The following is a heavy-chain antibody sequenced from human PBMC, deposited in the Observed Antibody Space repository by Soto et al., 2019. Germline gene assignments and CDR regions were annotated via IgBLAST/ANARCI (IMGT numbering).Heavy chain of an antibody. V-gene: IGHV6-1*01. CDR1: GDSVSRNGAT. CDR3: ARARKGQYCHRTTCYFYFYMDV. CDR2: TYYRSKWYN. Sequence: SQTLSLTCDISGDSVSRNGATWNWIRQSPSRGLEWLGRTYYRSKWYNDYAESVKSRITINPDTSKNQFSLHLNSVIPEDTAVYYCARARKGQYCHRTTCYFYFYMDVWGKGTTVTVSS. D-gene: IGHD2-2*01. J-gene: IGHJ6*03.